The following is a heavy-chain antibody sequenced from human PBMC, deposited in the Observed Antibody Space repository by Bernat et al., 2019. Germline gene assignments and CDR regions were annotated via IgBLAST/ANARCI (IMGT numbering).Heavy chain of an antibody. D-gene: IGHD2-15*01. Sequence: QVQLVQSGAEVKKPGASVKVSYKASGYTFTSYGISWVRQAPGQGLEWMGWISAYNGNTNYAQKLQGRVTMTTDTSTSTAYMELRSLRSDDTAVYYCAREGPFRRRSPLVVAAYNWFDPWGQGTLVTVSS. J-gene: IGHJ5*02. CDR2: ISAYNGNT. V-gene: IGHV1-18*01. CDR3: AREGPFRRRSPLVVAAYNWFDP. CDR1: GYTFTSYG.